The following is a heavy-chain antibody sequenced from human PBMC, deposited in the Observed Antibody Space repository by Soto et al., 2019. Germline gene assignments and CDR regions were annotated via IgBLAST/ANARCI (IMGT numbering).Heavy chain of an antibody. Sequence: LRLSCVASGFTFSDFYMSWIRQAPGKGLEWVSYISLSRGYTKYADSVKGRFTISRDNAKNSLYLQMSSLRAEDTAVYYCARSVDLDYWGQGTLVTVSS. D-gene: IGHD2-15*01. CDR2: ISLSRGYT. V-gene: IGHV3-11*06. CDR3: ARSVDLDY. CDR1: GFTFSDFY. J-gene: IGHJ4*02.